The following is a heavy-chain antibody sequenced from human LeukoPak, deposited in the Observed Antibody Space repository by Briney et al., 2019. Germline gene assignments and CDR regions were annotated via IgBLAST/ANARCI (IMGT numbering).Heavy chain of an antibody. CDR2: IYTSGST. J-gene: IGHJ4*02. Sequence: PSKTLSLTCTVSGCSISSYYWSWIRQPAGKGLEWIGRIYTSGSTNYNPSLKSRVTMSVDTSKNQFSLKLSSVTAADTAVYYCARVSLVGSFFDYWGQGTLVTVSS. CDR1: GCSISSYY. CDR3: ARVSLVGSFFDY. V-gene: IGHV4-4*07. D-gene: IGHD2-2*01.